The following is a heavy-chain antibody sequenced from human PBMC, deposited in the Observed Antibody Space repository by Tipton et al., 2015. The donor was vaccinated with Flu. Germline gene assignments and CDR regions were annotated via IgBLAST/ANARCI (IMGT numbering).Heavy chain of an antibody. D-gene: IGHD3-10*01. CDR2: IYTSGST. Sequence: TLSLTCTVSGGSISSYYWSWIRQPPGKGLEWIGYIYTSGSTNYNPSLKSRVTMSVDTSKNQFSLKLSSVTAADTAVYYCARSYGSGSLLLYWYFDLWGRGTLVTVSS. J-gene: IGHJ2*01. CDR1: GGSISSYY. CDR3: ARSYGSGSLLLYWYFDL. V-gene: IGHV4-4*08.